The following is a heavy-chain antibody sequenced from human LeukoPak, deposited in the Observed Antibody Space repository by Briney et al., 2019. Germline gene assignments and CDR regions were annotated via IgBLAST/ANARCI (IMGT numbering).Heavy chain of an antibody. CDR3: ANGLDV. CDR1: GFTFSSYA. J-gene: IGHJ6*02. CDR2: IIGSADST. V-gene: IGHV3-23*01. Sequence: GGSLRLSCAASGFTFSSYAMSWVRQAPGKGLEWVSAIIGSADSTYYADSVKGRFTISRDSSKNTLYLQLNSLRAEDTAVYFCANGLDVWGQGTTVTVSS.